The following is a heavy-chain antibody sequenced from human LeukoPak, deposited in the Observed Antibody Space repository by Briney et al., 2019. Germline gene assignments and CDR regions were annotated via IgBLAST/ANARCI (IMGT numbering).Heavy chain of an antibody. CDR1: GYTFTGYY. V-gene: IGHV1-2*02. CDR3: ARGHNSLYYYYGMDV. D-gene: IGHD4-23*01. CDR2: INPNSGGT. Sequence: GASVKVSCKASGYTFTGYYMHWVRQAPGQGLEWMGWINPNSGGTNYAQKFQGRVTMTRDTSISTAYMELSRLRSDDTAVYYCARGHNSLYYYYGMDVWGQGTTVTVSS. J-gene: IGHJ6*02.